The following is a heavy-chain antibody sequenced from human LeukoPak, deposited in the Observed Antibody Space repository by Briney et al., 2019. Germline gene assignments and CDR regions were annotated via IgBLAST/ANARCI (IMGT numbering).Heavy chain of an antibody. CDR1: GYTFTSYD. V-gene: IGHV1-8*01. J-gene: IGHJ6*03. Sequence: ASVNVSRKASGYTFTSYDINWARQATGQGLEWMGWMNPNSGNTGYAQKFQGRVTMTRNTSISTAYMELSSLRSEDTAVYYCARGPPGVAWNYYYYMDVWGKGTTVTISS. CDR3: ARGPPGVAWNYYYYMDV. CDR2: MNPNSGNT. D-gene: IGHD3-10*01.